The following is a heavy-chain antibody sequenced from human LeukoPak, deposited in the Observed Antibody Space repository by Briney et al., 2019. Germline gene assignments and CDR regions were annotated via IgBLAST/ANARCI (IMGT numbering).Heavy chain of an antibody. V-gene: IGHV4-30-4*01. CDR2: IYYSGST. CDR1: GGSISSGDYY. Sequence: PSQTLSLTCTVSGGSISSGDYYWSWIRQPPGKGLEWIGYIYYSGSTYYNPSLKSRVTISVDTSKNQFSLKLSSVTAADTAVYYWASSPGYYDGSGNPWNYYYGMDVWGQGTTVTVSS. J-gene: IGHJ6*02. CDR3: ASSPGYYDGSGNPWNYYYGMDV. D-gene: IGHD3-10*01.